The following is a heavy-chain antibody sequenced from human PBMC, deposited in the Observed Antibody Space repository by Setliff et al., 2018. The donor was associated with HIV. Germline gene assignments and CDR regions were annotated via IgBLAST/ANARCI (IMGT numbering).Heavy chain of an antibody. V-gene: IGHV4-61*09. D-gene: IGHD3-10*01. Sequence: PSETLSLTCTVYGVSITTGVFYWTWIRQPAGKGLEWIGHVYTRGNTYYNPSLNRRVSISADTPRNQFSLKLNSVTASDTAVYFCARGRSSGGWFEGSYFVPWGLVTLVTVSS. CDR3: ARGRSSGGWFEGSYFVP. J-gene: IGHJ5*02. CDR1: GVSITTGVFY. CDR2: VYTRGNT.